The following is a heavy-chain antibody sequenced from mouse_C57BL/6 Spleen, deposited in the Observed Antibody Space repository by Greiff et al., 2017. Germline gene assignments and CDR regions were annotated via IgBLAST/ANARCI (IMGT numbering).Heavy chain of an antibody. CDR1: GFNIKDDY. J-gene: IGHJ3*01. Sequence: EVKLQQSGAELVRPGASVKLSCTASGFNIKDDYMHWVKQRPEQGLEWIGWIDPENGDTEYASKFQGKATITADTSSNTAYLQLSSLTSEDTAVYYCTTRGNGFWGQGTLVTVSA. CDR3: TTRGNGF. V-gene: IGHV14-4*01. CDR2: IDPENGDT. D-gene: IGHD1-2*01.